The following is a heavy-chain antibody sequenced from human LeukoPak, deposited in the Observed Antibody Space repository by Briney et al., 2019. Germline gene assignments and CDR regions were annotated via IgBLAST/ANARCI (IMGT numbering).Heavy chain of an antibody. CDR3: ARDQWRGFGALFGY. CDR1: GFTFSSYW. Sequence: GGSLRLSCAASGFTFSSYWMSWVRQAPGKGLEWVANIKQDGSEKYYVDSVKGRFTISRDNAKNSLYLQMNSLRAEDTAVYYCARDQWRGFGALFGYWGQGTLVTVSS. CDR2: IKQDGSEK. D-gene: IGHD3-10*01. V-gene: IGHV3-7*01. J-gene: IGHJ4*02.